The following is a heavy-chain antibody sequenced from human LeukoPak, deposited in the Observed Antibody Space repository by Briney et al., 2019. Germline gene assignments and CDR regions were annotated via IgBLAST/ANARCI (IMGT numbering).Heavy chain of an antibody. D-gene: IGHD5-24*01. Sequence: GSLRLSCAASGFTFSSYWMSWVRQAPGKGLEWVANIKQDGSEKYYVDSVKGRFTISRDNAKNSLYLQMNSLRAEDTAVYYCARAPEEMATIFPAGLIIKEGDYFDYWGQGTLVTVSS. J-gene: IGHJ4*02. CDR2: IKQDGSEK. V-gene: IGHV3-7*01. CDR1: GFTFSSYW. CDR3: ARAPEEMATIFPAGLIIKEGDYFDY.